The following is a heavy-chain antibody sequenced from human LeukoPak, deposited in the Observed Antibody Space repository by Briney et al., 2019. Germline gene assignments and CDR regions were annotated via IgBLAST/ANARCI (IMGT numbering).Heavy chain of an antibody. J-gene: IGHJ4*02. Sequence: GGSLRLSCAASGITFSNAWMSWVRQAPGKGLEWVSSVRGSGGSTYYSDSVRGRFTISRDISKNTVYLQMNSLRAEDTAMYYCAKDDKGDFYFDYWGQGTLVTVSS. CDR3: AKDDKGDFYFDY. V-gene: IGHV3-23*01. D-gene: IGHD3-16*01. CDR2: VRGSGGST. CDR1: GITFSNAW.